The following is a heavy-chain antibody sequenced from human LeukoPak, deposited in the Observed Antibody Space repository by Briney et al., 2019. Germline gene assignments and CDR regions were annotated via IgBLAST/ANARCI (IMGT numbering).Heavy chain of an antibody. D-gene: IGHD6-19*01. V-gene: IGHV3-66*01. Sequence: GGSLRLSCAASGFTVSINYMSWVRQAPGKGLDWVSVIASCGNTYYAGSVKGRFTISRANYKNTMYLQMNSLRAEDTAVYYCARDSGWGAFDIWGQGTMVTVSS. CDR1: GFTVSINY. CDR2: IASCGNT. CDR3: ARDSGWGAFDI. J-gene: IGHJ3*02.